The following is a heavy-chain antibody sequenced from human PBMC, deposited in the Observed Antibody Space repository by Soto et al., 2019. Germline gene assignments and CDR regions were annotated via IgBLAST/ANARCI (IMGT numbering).Heavy chain of an antibody. V-gene: IGHV3-30*18. J-gene: IGHJ4*02. CDR3: AKEAHDFWSGYYYYFDY. D-gene: IGHD3-3*01. CDR2: ISYDGSNK. Sequence: SLRLSCAASGFTFSSYGMHWVRQAPGKGLEWVAVISYDGSNKYYADSVKGRFTISRDNSKNTLYLQMNSLRAEDTAVYYCAKEAHDFWSGYYYYFDYWGQG. CDR1: GFTFSSYG.